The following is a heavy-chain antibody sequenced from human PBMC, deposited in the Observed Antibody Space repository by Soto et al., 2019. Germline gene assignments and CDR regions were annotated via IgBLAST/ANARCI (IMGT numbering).Heavy chain of an antibody. D-gene: IGHD2-21*02. CDR3: ARQRTTVVTQAYFDQ. J-gene: IGHJ4*02. CDR1: GESISSSSYY. V-gene: IGHV4-39*01. CDR2: IYYSGRT. Sequence: SETLSLTCIVSGESISSSSYYWGWIRQPPGKGLEWIGSIYYSGRTHYNPSFKSRVTISIDTSKNQFTLKLSSVTATDTAVYYCARQRTTVVTQAYFDQWGQGALVTVSS.